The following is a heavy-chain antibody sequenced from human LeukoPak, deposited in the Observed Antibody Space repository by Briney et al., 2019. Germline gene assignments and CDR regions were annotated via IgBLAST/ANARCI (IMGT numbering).Heavy chain of an antibody. V-gene: IGHV3-30*03. Sequence: GGSLRLSCAASGFTFSAYGMHWVRQAPGKGLEWMAVISYDGSNKYYAGSVKGRFTISRDNAKNSLYLQMNSLRAEDTAVHYCARDLVVSLAAAGTFDYWGQGTLVTVSS. CDR3: ARDLVVSLAAAGTFDY. CDR2: ISYDGSNK. J-gene: IGHJ4*02. D-gene: IGHD6-13*01. CDR1: GFTFSAYG.